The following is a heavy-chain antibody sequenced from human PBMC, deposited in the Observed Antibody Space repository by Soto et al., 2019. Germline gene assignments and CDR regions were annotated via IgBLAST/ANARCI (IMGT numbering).Heavy chain of an antibody. J-gene: IGHJ6*02. Sequence: EVQLVESGGGLVQPGGSLRLSCVASGFTFSDYWMHWVRQAPGKGLVWVSRIKFDGGITSHADSEKGRFTISRDNARNTVHLQMNSLRAEDTGVYYCARGVRNYYGVDVWGQGTTVNVSS. CDR2: IKFDGGIT. CDR3: ARGVRNYYGVDV. V-gene: IGHV3-74*01. D-gene: IGHD2-2*01. CDR1: GFTFSDYW.